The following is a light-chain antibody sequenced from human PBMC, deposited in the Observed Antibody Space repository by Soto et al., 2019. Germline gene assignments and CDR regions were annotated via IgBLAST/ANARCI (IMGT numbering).Light chain of an antibody. V-gene: IGKV1-33*01. CDR2: GAS. Sequence: DIQMTQSPSSLSASVGHPTPTSCQASQGISKELNWYQQKPGKGPELLIYGASNLHTGVPSRFSGSASTSGPGTHFSLTITALQPEDSATYYCQQYRSLPLTFGGGTKVEI. CDR3: QQYRSLPLT. J-gene: IGKJ4*01. CDR1: QGISKE.